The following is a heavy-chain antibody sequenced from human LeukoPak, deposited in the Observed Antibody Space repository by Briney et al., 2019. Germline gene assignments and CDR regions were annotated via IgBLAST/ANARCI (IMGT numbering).Heavy chain of an antibody. J-gene: IGHJ4*02. Sequence: SGRSLRLSCAAAGFIFNHYGMHWVRQAPGKGRECVAVIWSDGTNKFYADSVEGRFSLPRDDSGNTVYLQMNRVRPEDTGVYYCARDAQRGFDDSNSLEYWGQGNPVTVST. V-gene: IGHV3-33*01. CDR1: GFIFNHYG. CDR2: IWSDGTNK. CDR3: ARDAQRGFDDSNSLEY. D-gene: IGHD4-11*01.